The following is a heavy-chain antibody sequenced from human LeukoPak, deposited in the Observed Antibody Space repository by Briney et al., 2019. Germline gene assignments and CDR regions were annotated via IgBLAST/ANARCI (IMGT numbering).Heavy chain of an antibody. CDR1: AFTFSSYS. D-gene: IGHD3-10*01. V-gene: IGHV3-21*01. CDR3: ARDQREYYYGSGDY. J-gene: IGHJ4*02. CDR2: ISRSTRNI. Sequence: GGSLRLSCAASAFTFSSYSMNWVRQAPGKGLEWVSSISRSTRNIYYADSVKGRFTISRDNAKNSLYLQMNSLRAEDTAVYYCARDQREYYYGSGDYWGQGTLVTVSS.